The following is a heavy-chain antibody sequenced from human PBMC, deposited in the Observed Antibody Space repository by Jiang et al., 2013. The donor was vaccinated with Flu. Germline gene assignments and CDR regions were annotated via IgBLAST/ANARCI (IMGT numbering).Heavy chain of an antibody. CDR3: ASERGAFIQLWLRDSYYFDY. J-gene: IGHJ4*02. D-gene: IGHD5-18*01. CDR2: ISSSGSTI. V-gene: IGHV3-11*01. Sequence: VQLVESGGGLVKPGGSLRLSCAASGFTFSDYYMSWIRQAPGKGLEWVSYISSSGSTIYYADSVKGRFTISRDNAKNSLYLQMNSLRAEDTAVYYCASERGAFIQLWLRDSYYFDYWGQGTLVTVSS. CDR1: GFTFSDYY.